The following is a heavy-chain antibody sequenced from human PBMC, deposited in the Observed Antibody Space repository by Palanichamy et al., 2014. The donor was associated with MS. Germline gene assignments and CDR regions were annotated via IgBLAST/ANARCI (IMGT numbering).Heavy chain of an antibody. CDR3: AREEDYYDTSGYSHFDY. J-gene: IGHJ4*02. CDR1: GYSISSGYF. V-gene: IGHV4-38-2*02. Sequence: QLQGSGPGPVKPSETLSLTCAVSGYSISSGYFWGWIRQPPGKGLEWIGSIHHSGSTYYNPSLKSRITISVDTSKNQFSLKLNSVTAADTAVFYCAREEDYYDTSGYSHFDYWGQGTLVTVSS. CDR2: IHHSGST. D-gene: IGHD3-22*01.